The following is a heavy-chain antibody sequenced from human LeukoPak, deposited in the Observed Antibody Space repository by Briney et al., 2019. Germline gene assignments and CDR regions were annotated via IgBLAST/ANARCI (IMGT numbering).Heavy chain of an antibody. J-gene: IGHJ2*01. CDR3: ARVVGVIDYGDLPYWYFDL. Sequence: PSETLSLTCTVSSGSISSYYWSWIRQPPGKGLEWIGYIYYSGSTNYNPSLKSRVTISVDTSKNQFSLKLSSVTAADTAVYYCARVVGVIDYGDLPYWYFDLWGRGTLVTVSS. CDR2: IYYSGST. CDR1: SGSISSYY. V-gene: IGHV4-59*12. D-gene: IGHD4-17*01.